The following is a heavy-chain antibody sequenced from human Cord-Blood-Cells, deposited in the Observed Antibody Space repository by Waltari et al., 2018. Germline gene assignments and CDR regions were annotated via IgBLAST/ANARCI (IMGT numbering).Heavy chain of an antibody. V-gene: IGHV4-34*01. Sequence: QVQLQQWGAGLLKPSETLSLPCAVDGGSFSGYYCSWLRQPPGKGLEWIGEINHSGSTNYNPSLKSRVTISVDTSKNQFSLKLSSVTAADTAVYYCARGPGRFLEWLLGYYYMDVWGKGTTVTVSS. D-gene: IGHD3-3*01. J-gene: IGHJ6*03. CDR3: ARGPGRFLEWLLGYYYMDV. CDR2: INHSGST. CDR1: GGSFSGYY.